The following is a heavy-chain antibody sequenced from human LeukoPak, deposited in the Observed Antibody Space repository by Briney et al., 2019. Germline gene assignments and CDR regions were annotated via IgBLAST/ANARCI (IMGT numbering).Heavy chain of an antibody. CDR3: ARDVSIRDYYYGMDV. J-gene: IGHJ6*02. Sequence: SETLSLTCTVSGGSISSDYWSWIRQPPGKGLEWIGYIYYSGSTSYNPSLKSRVTISVDTSKNQFSLRLSSVTAADTAMYYCARDVSIRDYYYGMDVWGQGTTVTVSS. CDR1: GGSISSDY. CDR2: IYYSGST. V-gene: IGHV4-59*01. D-gene: IGHD3-10*01.